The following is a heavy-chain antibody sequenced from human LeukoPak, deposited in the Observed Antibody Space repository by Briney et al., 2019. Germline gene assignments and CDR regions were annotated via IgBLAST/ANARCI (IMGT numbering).Heavy chain of an antibody. Sequence: ASVKVSCKASGYMFTHYGVSWVRQAPGQGLEWMGWINSAEGGTLYAENLQGRVTLTTGTSTSTLYMELRTLRSDDTAVYYCARASSGWSVDFWGQGTLVTVSS. CDR3: ARASSGWSVDF. D-gene: IGHD6-19*01. CDR1: GYMFTHYG. CDR2: INSAEGGT. J-gene: IGHJ4*02. V-gene: IGHV1-18*01.